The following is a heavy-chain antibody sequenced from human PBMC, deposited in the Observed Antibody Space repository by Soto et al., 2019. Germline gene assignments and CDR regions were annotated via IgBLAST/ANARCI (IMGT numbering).Heavy chain of an antibody. D-gene: IGHD6-19*01. CDR1: GFTFTRYT. Sequence: PGGSLRLSCAASGFTFTRYTIHWVRQAPGKGLEWVALMSYDGGNKFYADSVKGRFTISRDISKNTLYLQMNSLRAEDTAVYYCARDSLPGYASGWRPAYWGQGTLVTVSS. V-gene: IGHV3-30*03. CDR2: MSYDGGNK. CDR3: ARDSLPGYASGWRPAY. J-gene: IGHJ4*02.